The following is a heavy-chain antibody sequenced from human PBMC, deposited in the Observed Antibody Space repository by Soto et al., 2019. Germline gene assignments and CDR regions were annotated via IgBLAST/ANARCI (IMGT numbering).Heavy chain of an antibody. V-gene: IGHV1-18*01. Sequence: ASVKVSCKASGYTFTSYGINWVRQAPGQGLEWMGWISAYNGNTHYAQRLQGRVTMTTDTSTSTAYMELRSLRSDDTAVYYCARVQSGYDFAYWGQGTLVTVSS. CDR2: ISAYNGNT. CDR3: ARVQSGYDFAY. J-gene: IGHJ4*02. CDR1: GYTFTSYG. D-gene: IGHD5-12*01.